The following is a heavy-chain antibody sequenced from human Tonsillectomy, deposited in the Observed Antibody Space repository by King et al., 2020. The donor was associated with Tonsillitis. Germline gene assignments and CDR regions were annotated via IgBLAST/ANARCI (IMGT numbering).Heavy chain of an antibody. CDR2: ISSSSSYI. J-gene: IGHJ4*02. V-gene: IGHV3-21*01. Sequence: VQLVESGGGLVKPGGSLRLSCAASGFTFSSYSMNWVRQAPGEGLEWVSSISSSSSYIYYADSVKGRFTISRANAKNSLYLQMNSLRAEDTAVYYCARDSGYSSGWFLDYWGQGTLVTVSS. CDR1: GFTFSSYS. CDR3: ARDSGYSSGWFLDY. D-gene: IGHD6-19*01.